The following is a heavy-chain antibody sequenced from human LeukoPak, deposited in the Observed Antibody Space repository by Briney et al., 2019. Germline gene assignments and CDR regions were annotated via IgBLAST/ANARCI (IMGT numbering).Heavy chain of an antibody. CDR3: ARDGELYSGSKGLFDI. CDR2: ISAHNGNT. D-gene: IGHD1-26*01. J-gene: IGHJ3*02. V-gene: IGHV1-18*01. CDR1: GYTFTSFG. Sequence: SVKVSCKASGYTFTSFGVSWVRQAPGQGLEWMGWISAHNGNTNYAQKFQGRVTLTTDTSPSTAYMELRSLRSDDTAVYYCARDGELYSGSKGLFDIWGQGTMVTVSS.